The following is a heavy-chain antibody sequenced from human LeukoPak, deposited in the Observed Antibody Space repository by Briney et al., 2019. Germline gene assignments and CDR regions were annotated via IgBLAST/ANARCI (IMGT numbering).Heavy chain of an antibody. Sequence: SETLSLTCAVYGGSFSGYYWSWIRQPPGKGLEWIGYIYYSGSTNYNPSLKSRVTISVDTSKNQFSLKLSSVTAADTAVYYCASSYYGSGSYYAYWGQGTLVTVSS. CDR1: GGSFSGYY. V-gene: IGHV4-59*01. J-gene: IGHJ4*02. CDR2: IYYSGST. D-gene: IGHD3-10*01. CDR3: ASSYYGSGSYYAY.